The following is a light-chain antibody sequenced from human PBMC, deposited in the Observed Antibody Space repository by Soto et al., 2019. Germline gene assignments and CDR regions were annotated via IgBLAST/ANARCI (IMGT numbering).Light chain of an antibody. CDR3: HQTSSCPYT. J-gene: IGKJ2*01. Sequence: DIQLTQSPSSVSASVGDSVTLTCRASQAISTWLAWYQQRPGKAPQLLIFGASSLQSEVPSRSSGRGSGTDFTLTISSLQPEDFATYYCHQTSSCPYTFGQGTKLDIK. V-gene: IGKV1-12*01. CDR2: GAS. CDR1: QAISTW.